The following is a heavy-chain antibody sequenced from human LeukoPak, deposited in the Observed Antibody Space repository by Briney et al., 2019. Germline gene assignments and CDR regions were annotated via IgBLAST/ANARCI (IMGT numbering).Heavy chain of an antibody. Sequence: SETLSLTCAVSGYSISSAYYWGWIRQPPGTGLEWIGSMHRSGSTFYNPTLRSRVTVSVNTSKNQFSLKMRFATAADTAVYYCARLGYCRSGDCYPDCWGQGTLVTVSS. D-gene: IGHD2-2*01. V-gene: IGHV4-38-2*01. J-gene: IGHJ4*02. CDR2: MHRSGST. CDR1: GYSISSAYY. CDR3: ARLGYCRSGDCYPDC.